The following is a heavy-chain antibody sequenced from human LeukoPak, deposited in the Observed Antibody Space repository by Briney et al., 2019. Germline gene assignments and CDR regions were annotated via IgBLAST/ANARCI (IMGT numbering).Heavy chain of an antibody. Sequence: SVKVSCKASGGTFSTYAISWVRQAPGQGLEWMGRVIPMFGTADYAQKFQGRVTITADKSTSTAYMELSSQRSEHTAVYYCTRHYDSSGYPSLNYFDYWGQGTLVTVSS. D-gene: IGHD3-22*01. CDR3: TRHYDSSGYPSLNYFDY. V-gene: IGHV1-69*06. CDR1: GGTFSTYA. CDR2: VIPMFGTA. J-gene: IGHJ4*02.